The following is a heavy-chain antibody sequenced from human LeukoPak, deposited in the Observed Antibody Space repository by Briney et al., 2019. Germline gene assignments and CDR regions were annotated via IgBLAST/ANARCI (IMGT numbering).Heavy chain of an antibody. D-gene: IGHD3-22*01. CDR2: IYTSGTT. V-gene: IGHV4-4*07. CDR3: AGDRYYYDSRGYSRMDV. J-gene: IGHJ6*04. Sequence: PSETLSLTCTVSGGSISIYYWSWIRQPAGKGLEWIGRIYTSGTTHYNPSLKSRVTMSVDTSKNQFSLKLSSVTAADTAVYYCAGDRYYYDSRGYSRMDVWGKGTTVTISS. CDR1: GGSISIYY.